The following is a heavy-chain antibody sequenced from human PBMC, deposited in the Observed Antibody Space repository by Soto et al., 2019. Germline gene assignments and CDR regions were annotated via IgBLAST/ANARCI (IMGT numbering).Heavy chain of an antibody. J-gene: IGHJ5*02. CDR3: AAIPTGYFGP. V-gene: IGHV3-64*01. D-gene: IGHD3-9*01. CDR1: GFTLSSYA. Sequence: GGSLRLSCAASGFTLSSYAMHWVRQAPGKGLEYVSAISSNGGSTYYANSVKGRFTISRDNSKNTLYLQMGSLRAEDMAVYYCAAIPTGYFGPWGQGTLVTVSS. CDR2: ISSNGGST.